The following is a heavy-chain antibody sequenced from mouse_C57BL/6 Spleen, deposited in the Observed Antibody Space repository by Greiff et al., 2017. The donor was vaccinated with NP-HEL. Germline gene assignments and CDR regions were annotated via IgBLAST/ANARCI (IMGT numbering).Heavy chain of an antibody. V-gene: IGHV1-74*01. CDR3: AIYGSDYAMDY. D-gene: IGHD1-1*01. CDR2: IHPSDSDT. Sequence: VQLQQPGAELVKPGASVKVSCKASGYTFTSYWMHWVEQRPGQGLEWIGMIHPSDSDTNYNQKLKGKATLTVDKSSSTAYMQLSSLTSEDSAVYYCAIYGSDYAMDYWGQGTSVTVSS. J-gene: IGHJ4*01. CDR1: GYTFTSYW.